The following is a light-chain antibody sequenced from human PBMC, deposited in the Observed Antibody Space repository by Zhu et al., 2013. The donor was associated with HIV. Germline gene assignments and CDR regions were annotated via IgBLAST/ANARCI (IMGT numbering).Light chain of an antibody. CDR2: GAS. CDR1: QSVSSSY. Sequence: EIVLTQSPGTLSLSPGERATLSCRASQSVSSSYLAWYQQKPGQAPRLLIYGASSRATGIPDRFSGSGSGTEFTLTISSLQSEDFAVYYCQHYNSQPLTFGGGTKVDI. CDR3: QHYNSQPLT. J-gene: IGKJ4*01. V-gene: IGKV3-20*01.